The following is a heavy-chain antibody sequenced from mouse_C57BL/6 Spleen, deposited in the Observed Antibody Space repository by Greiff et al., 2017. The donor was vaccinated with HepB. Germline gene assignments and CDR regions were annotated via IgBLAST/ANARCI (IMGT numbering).Heavy chain of an antibody. J-gene: IGHJ2*01. CDR3: ARETATMIIDY. CDR1: GYAFSSSW. D-gene: IGHD2-4*01. CDR2: IYPGDGDT. Sequence: VQLQQSGPELVKPGASVKISCKASGYAFSSSWMNWVKQRPGKGLEWIGRIYPGDGDTNYNGKFKGKATLTADKSSSTAYMQLSSLTSEDSAVYFCARETATMIIDYWGQSTTLTVSS. V-gene: IGHV1-82*01.